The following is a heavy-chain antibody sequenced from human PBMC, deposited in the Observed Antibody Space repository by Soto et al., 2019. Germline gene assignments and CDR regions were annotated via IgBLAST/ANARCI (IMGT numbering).Heavy chain of an antibody. J-gene: IGHJ4*02. CDR2: FDPEDGET. CDR1: GYTLAELS. CDR3: ATASLSYSYSSSHWSRVLFDH. Sequence: QVQLVRSGAEVKKPGASVKVSCKVSGYTLAELSMHWGRRAPGKGLEWMRGFDPEDGETIYAQKFQGRVTMTEDTCTDTAYMELSYLSTENTAVYYCATASLSYSYSSSHWSRVLFDHWGQGTLVTVSS. D-gene: IGHD3-22*01. V-gene: IGHV1-24*01.